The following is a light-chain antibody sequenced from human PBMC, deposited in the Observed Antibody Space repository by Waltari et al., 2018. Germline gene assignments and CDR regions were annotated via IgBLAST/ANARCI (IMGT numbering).Light chain of an antibody. CDR3: LQYNSYPDLT. CDR2: RAS. Sequence: CRASQSICKVFAWDQQKPGKAPKLLIYRASNLESGVPSRFSGSGSGTEFTLTINSLQPDDFASYYCLQYNSYPDLTYGGGTKVDIK. V-gene: IGKV1-5*03. J-gene: IGKJ4*01. CDR1: QSICKV.